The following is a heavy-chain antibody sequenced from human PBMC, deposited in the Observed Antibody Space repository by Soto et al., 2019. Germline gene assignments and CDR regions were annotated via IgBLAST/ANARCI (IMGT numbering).Heavy chain of an antibody. V-gene: IGHV3-48*01. CDR2: ISSSSSTI. D-gene: IGHD3-3*01. CDR3: ARDQETYYDFWSGYFQFDY. CDR1: GFTFSSYS. J-gene: IGHJ4*02. Sequence: GGSLRLSCAASGFTFSSYSMNWVRQAPGKGLEWVSYISSSSSTIYYADSVKGRFTISRDNAKNSLYLQMNSLRAEDTAVYYCARDQETYYDFWSGYFQFDYWGQGTLVTVSS.